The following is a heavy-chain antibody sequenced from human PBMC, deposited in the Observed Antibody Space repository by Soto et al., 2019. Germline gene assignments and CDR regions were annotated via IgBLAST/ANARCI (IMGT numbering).Heavy chain of an antibody. CDR3: ASDTARLAFDI. CDR1: GGSFSGYY. CDR2: INHSGST. V-gene: IGHV4-34*01. D-gene: IGHD5-18*01. J-gene: IGHJ3*02. Sequence: PSETLSLTCAVYGGSFSGYYWSWIRQPPGKGLEWIGEINHSGSTNYNPSLKSRVTISVDTSKNQFSLKLSSVTAADTAVYYCASDTARLAFDIWGQGTMVTV.